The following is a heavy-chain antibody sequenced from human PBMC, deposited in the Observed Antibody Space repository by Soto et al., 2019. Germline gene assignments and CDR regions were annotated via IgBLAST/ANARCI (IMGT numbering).Heavy chain of an antibody. J-gene: IGHJ3*02. V-gene: IGHV1-69*08. CDR3: ARDRKGSGWQYYAFDI. Sequence: QVQLVQSGAEVKKPGSSVKVSCKASGGTFSSYTISWVRQAPGQGLEWMGRIISILGIANYAQKFQGRVTITADKSTSTAYNELSSLRSEDTAVYYCARDRKGSGWQYYAFDIWGQGTMVTVSS. D-gene: IGHD6-19*01. CDR1: GGTFSSYT. CDR2: IISILGIA.